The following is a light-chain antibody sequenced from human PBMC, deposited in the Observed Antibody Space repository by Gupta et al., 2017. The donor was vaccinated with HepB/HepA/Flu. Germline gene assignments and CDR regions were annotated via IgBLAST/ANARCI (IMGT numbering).Light chain of an antibody. Sequence: HSVLTQPPSVSGTPGQMFTIYCSGSSSNIVSNTVNWYQQLPATAPPLLIVFTHQRPSAVHPRCSCATYCDYASPVISARPYEDEADEYYSDSHDSMDEYVLCGGGTKLTGL. CDR2: FTH. J-gene: IGLJ3*02. CDR3: SDSHDSMDEYVL. CDR1: SSNIVSNT. V-gene: IGLV1-44*01.